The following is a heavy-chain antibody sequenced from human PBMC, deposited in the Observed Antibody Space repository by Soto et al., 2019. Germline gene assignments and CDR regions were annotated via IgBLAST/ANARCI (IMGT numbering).Heavy chain of an antibody. CDR1: GGTFSSYT. Sequence: QVQLVQSGAEVKKPGSSVKVSCKASGGTFSSYTISWVRQAPGQGLEWMGRIIPILGIANYAQKFQGRVTITEDKSTSTAYMELSSLRSEDTAVYYCARGDSGIITYFDYWGQGTLVTVSS. CDR2: IIPILGIA. J-gene: IGHJ4*02. CDR3: ARGDSGIITYFDY. V-gene: IGHV1-69*02. D-gene: IGHD1-26*01.